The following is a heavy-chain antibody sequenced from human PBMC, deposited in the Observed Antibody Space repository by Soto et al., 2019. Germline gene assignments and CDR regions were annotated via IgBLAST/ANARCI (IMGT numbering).Heavy chain of an antibody. D-gene: IGHD3-22*01. CDR2: ISAYNGNT. Sequence: QVQLVQSGAEVKKPGASVKVSCKASGYTFTSYGISWVRQAPGQGLEWMGWISAYNGNTNYAQKLQGRVTMNTDTSTSTAYMELRSLRSDDTAVYYCARGGEHVDYYDSSGYHWGYWGQGTLVTVSS. CDR3: ARGGEHVDYYDSSGYHWGY. V-gene: IGHV1-18*01. J-gene: IGHJ4*02. CDR1: GYTFTSYG.